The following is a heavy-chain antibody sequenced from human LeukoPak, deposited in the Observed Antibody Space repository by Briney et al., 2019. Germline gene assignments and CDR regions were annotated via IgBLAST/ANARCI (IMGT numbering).Heavy chain of an antibody. Sequence: GGSLRLSCAASGFSFSSFAMTWVRQAPGKGLEWVSSITGGHYATYNTDSVKGRFTISRDNAKNTLYLQMNSLRADDTAIYYCTKDPNGDYIGAFDLWGQGTLVTVSS. D-gene: IGHD4-17*01. V-gene: IGHV3-23*01. J-gene: IGHJ5*02. CDR3: TKDPNGDYIGAFDL. CDR1: GFSFSSFA. CDR2: ITGGHYAT.